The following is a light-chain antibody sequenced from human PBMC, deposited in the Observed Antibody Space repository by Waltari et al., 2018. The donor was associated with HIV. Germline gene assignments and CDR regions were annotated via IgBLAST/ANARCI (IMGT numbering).Light chain of an antibody. CDR3: HQYDTSPQT. V-gene: IGKV3-20*01. J-gene: IGKJ2*01. Sequence: EIVLAQSPRTLSLSPGESATLSCRASKTVTSNYLAWYQVKPGQAPRLLIYGASIRATGVPDKFSGSGSGTDFTLTIGRLEPEDFAVYYCHQYDTSPQTFGQGSKVEIK. CDR2: GAS. CDR1: KTVTSNY.